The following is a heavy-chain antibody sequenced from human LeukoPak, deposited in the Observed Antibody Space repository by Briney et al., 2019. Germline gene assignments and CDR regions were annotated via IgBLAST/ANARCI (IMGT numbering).Heavy chain of an antibody. J-gene: IGHJ4*02. D-gene: IGHD2-15*01. CDR1: GFTFSSYS. CDR2: ISSSSSTI. Sequence: GSLRLSCAASGFTFSSYSMNWVRQAPGKGLERVSYISSSSSTIYYADSVKGRFTISRDNAKNSLYLQMKSLSAEDTAVYYCARDQGAASLSPDYWGQGTLVTVTS. CDR3: ARDQGAASLSPDY. V-gene: IGHV3-48*01.